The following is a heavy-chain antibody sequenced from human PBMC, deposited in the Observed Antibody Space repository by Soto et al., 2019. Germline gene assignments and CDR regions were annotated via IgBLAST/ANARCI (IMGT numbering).Heavy chain of an antibody. CDR3: ARHGSAVVAAATGAWFDP. CDR2: IDGSGGIT. V-gene: IGHV3-23*01. Sequence: PGGSLRLSCAASGFTFGTTDMSWVRQAPGEGLEWVSTIDGSGGITYYADSVKGRFTISRDNSRNTVYLQMNSLRGDDTAVYYCARHGSAVVAAATGAWFDPWGQGTLVTVSS. J-gene: IGHJ5*02. D-gene: IGHD2-15*01. CDR1: GFTFGTTD.